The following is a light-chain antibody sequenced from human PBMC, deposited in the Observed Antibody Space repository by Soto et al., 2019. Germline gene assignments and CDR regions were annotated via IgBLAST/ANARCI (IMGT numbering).Light chain of an antibody. CDR1: SSDVARDNY. V-gene: IGLV2-14*01. J-gene: IGLJ1*01. CDR3: NSYTSSTAYV. CDR2: EVS. Sequence: QSVLTAPASLSGSPGQSITISCAAASSDVARDNYVSWYLLHPGKAPKLIIYEVSNRPSGVSNRLSGSKSGKTASLTISGLRAEDEADYYCNSYTSSTAYVFGTGTKVTVL.